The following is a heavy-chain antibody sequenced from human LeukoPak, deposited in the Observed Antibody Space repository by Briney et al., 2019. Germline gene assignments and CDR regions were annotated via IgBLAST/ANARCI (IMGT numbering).Heavy chain of an antibody. Sequence: GASVKVSCKASGFTFTSSAVQWVRQARGQRLEWIGWIVVGSGNTNYAQKFQERVTITRDMSTSTAYMELSSLRSEDTAVYYCAAARSNYGGDPFDYWGQGTLVTVSS. V-gene: IGHV1-58*01. J-gene: IGHJ4*02. D-gene: IGHD4-23*01. CDR3: AAARSNYGGDPFDY. CDR2: IVVGSGNT. CDR1: GFTFTSSA.